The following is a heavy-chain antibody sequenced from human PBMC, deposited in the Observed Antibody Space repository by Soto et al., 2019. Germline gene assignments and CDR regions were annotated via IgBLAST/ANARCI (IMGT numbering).Heavy chain of an antibody. CDR3: ARTVEPFYYYGMDV. CDR1: GFTFTTYA. CDR2: ISYDGSNK. V-gene: IGHV3-30-3*01. J-gene: IGHJ6*02. Sequence: QVQLVESGGGVVQPGRSLRLSCAASGFTFTTYAMEWVRQAPGKVLEWVALISYDGSNKYYAESVMGRYTISRDNSKNTIELQFNSLRAEDTAEYYCARTVEPFYYYGMDVWGQGTTVSVSS.